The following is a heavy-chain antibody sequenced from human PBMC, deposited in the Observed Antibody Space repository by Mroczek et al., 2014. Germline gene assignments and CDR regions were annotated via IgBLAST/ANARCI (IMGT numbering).Heavy chain of an antibody. CDR2: INPDTGDT. Sequence: QVQLVESGAEVKKPGASVRVSCKASGYTFTDYYLHWVRQAPGQGLEWMGWINPDTGDTNNAQKFQGRVTMTRDTSISTAYMELSRLRSDDTAVYYCARDSTIRTVGYYYYMDVWGKGTTVTVSS. CDR1: GYTFTDYY. J-gene: IGHJ6*03. D-gene: IGHD5-24*01. V-gene: IGHV1-2*02. CDR3: ARDSTIRTVGYYYYMDV.